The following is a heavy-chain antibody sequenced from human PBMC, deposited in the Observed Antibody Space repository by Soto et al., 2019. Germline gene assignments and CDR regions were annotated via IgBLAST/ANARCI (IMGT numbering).Heavy chain of an antibody. CDR3: AKDGSGVGDYGMDV. J-gene: IGHJ6*02. Sequence: QVQLVESGGGVVQPGRSLRLSCAASGFTFSSYGMHWVRQAPGKGLEWVAVISYDGSNKYYADSVKGRFTISRDNSKNTLYLQMNSLRAVDTAVYYCAKDGSGVGDYGMDVWGQGTTVTVSS. V-gene: IGHV3-30*18. CDR2: ISYDGSNK. CDR1: GFTFSSYG. D-gene: IGHD2-15*01.